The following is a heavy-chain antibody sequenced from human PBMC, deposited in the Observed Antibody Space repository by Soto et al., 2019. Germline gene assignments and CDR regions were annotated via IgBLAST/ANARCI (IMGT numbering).Heavy chain of an antibody. CDR2: ISGSGYST. V-gene: IGHV3-23*01. CDR3: AKDSTATINYFDY. J-gene: IGHJ4*02. Sequence: PGGSLRLSCAASGLTFSRYAMTWVRQAPGKGLEWVSAISGSGYSTYYADSVKGRFTISRDNSKNTLYLQMNSLRAEDTAVYYCAKDSTATINYFDYWGQGALVTVSS. D-gene: IGHD4-17*01. CDR1: GLTFSRYA.